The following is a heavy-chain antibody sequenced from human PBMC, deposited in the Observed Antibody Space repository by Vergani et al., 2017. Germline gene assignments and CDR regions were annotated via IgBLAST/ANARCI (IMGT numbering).Heavy chain of an antibody. CDR1: GFTFSSYW. Sequence: EVQLVESGGGLVQPGGSLRLSCAASGFTFSSYWMSWVRQAPGKGLEWVSSISSSSSYIYYADSVKGRFTISRDNAKNSLYLQMNSLRAEDTAVYYCARDDVVPAATMLAYYFDYWGQGTLVTVSS. D-gene: IGHD2-2*01. V-gene: IGHV3-21*01. CDR3: ARDDVVPAATMLAYYFDY. J-gene: IGHJ4*02. CDR2: ISSSSSYI.